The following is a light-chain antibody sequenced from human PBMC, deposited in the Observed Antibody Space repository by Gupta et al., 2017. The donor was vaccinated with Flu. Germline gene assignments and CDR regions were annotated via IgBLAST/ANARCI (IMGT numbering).Light chain of an antibody. CDR2: DDI. Sequence: SYVLAQPPSVSVAPGQTARITWGGNNIGSKSVHWYQQKPSQAPVLLVYDDIDRRSGIPERFSGSNSGTTATLTISRVEAGDGADYYCQVWDSSSDNVVFGGGTKLTVL. CDR3: QVWDSSSDNVV. CDR1: NIGSKS. V-gene: IGLV3-21*02. J-gene: IGLJ2*01.